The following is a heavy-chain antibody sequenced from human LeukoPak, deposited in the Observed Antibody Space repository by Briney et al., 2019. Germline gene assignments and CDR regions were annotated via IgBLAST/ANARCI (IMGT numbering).Heavy chain of an antibody. D-gene: IGHD4-23*01. CDR2: ITATTRST. Sequence: GGSLRLSCAGSGFTFSIYAMHWVRQAPGKGLEWVSTITATTRSTSYADSVKGRFTISRDNSKRTLYLQMNSLRVEDTAMYYCVKDPNGDYVGAFDFWGQGTLVSVSS. CDR3: VKDPNGDYVGAFDF. J-gene: IGHJ3*01. CDR1: GFTFSIYA. V-gene: IGHV3-23*01.